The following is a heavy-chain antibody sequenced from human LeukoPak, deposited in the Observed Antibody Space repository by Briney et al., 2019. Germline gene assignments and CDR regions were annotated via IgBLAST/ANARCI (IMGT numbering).Heavy chain of an antibody. J-gene: IGHJ4*02. CDR1: GGSFSGYY. D-gene: IGHD4-17*01. CDR3: ARPRPYGDYYFDY. CDR2: INHSGST. Sequence: SETLSLTCAVYGGSFSGYYWSWIRQPPGKGLEWIGEINHSGSTNYNPSLKSRVTISVDTSKNQFSLKLSSVTAADTAVYYCARPRPYGDYYFDYWGQGTLVTVSP. V-gene: IGHV4-34*01.